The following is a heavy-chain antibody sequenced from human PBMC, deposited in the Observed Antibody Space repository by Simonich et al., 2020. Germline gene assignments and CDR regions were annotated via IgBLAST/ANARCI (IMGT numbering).Heavy chain of an antibody. Sequence: QVQLQESGPGLVKPSETLSLTCTVSGGPISSYYWSWIRQPPGKGLEWIGYIYYSGSTNYNPSLKSQVTISVDTSKNQFSLKLSSVTAADTAVYYCARHDRWLQFYFDYWGQGTLVTVSS. CDR2: IYYSGST. J-gene: IGHJ4*02. V-gene: IGHV4-59*08. CDR3: ARHDRWLQFYFDY. CDR1: GGPISSYY. D-gene: IGHD5-12*01.